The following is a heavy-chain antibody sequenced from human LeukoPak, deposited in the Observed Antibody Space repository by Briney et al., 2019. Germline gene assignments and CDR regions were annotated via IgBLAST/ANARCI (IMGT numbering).Heavy chain of an antibody. CDR1: GFTFSSYA. J-gene: IGHJ6*03. CDR3: ARGPAYYYYDMDV. V-gene: IGHV3-23*01. CDR2: IVVGGGST. D-gene: IGHD2-2*01. Sequence: PGGSLRLSCAASGFTFSSYAMSWVRLAPGKGLEWVSSIVVGGGSTYYADSVKGRFTISRDNSKNTLYLQMNSLRVDDTAVYYCARGPAYYYYDMDVWGKGTTVTVSS.